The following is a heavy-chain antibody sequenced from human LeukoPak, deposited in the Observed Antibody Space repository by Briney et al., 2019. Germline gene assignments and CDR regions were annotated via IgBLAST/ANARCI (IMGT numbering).Heavy chain of an antibody. J-gene: IGHJ4*02. V-gene: IGHV4-59*08. D-gene: IGHD3-9*01. CDR1: GGSISSYY. Sequence: KPSETLSLTCTVSGGSISSYYWSWIRQPPGKGLEWIGYIYYSGSTNYNPSLKSRVTISVDTSKNQFSLKLSSVTAADTAVYYCARAIDILTGYPPYYFDYWGQGTLVTVSS. CDR2: IYYSGST. CDR3: ARAIDILTGYPPYYFDY.